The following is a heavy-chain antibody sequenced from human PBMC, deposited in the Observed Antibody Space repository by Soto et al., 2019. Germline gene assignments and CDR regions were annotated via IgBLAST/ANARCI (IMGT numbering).Heavy chain of an antibody. CDR1: GDSISSVDNF. D-gene: IGHD2-2*01. J-gene: IGHJ4*02. CDR2: IYYSGST. CDR3: AGHQLENRAYDY. Sequence: LSLTCTVSGDSISSVDNFWSWIRQPPGKGLEWIGYIYYSGSTYYSPSLKSRLTISVDTSKNQFSLKLSSVTAADTAVCYCAGHQLENRAYDYWGQGTLVTVSS. V-gene: IGHV4-30-4*01.